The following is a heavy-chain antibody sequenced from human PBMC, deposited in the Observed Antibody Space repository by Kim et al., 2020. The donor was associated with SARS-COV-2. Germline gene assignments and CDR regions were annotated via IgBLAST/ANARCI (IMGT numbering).Heavy chain of an antibody. CDR3: AHIPPQMITTIVEAWRAGWFDP. D-gene: IGHD3-22*01. CDR1: GFSLSTTGVG. J-gene: IGHJ5*02. Sequence: SGPTLVNPTQTLTLTCTFSGFSLSTTGVGVGWIRQPPGKALEWLALIYWDDDKRYSPSLKSRLTITKDTSKNQVVLTMTNMDPVDTATYYCAHIPPQMITTIVEAWRAGWFDPWGQGTLVTVSS. CDR2: IYWDDDK. V-gene: IGHV2-5*02.